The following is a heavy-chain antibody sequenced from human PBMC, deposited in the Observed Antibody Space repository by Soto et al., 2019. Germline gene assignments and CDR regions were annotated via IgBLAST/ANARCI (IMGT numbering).Heavy chain of an antibody. Sequence: GWSLRLSCTASGFTFGDYAMSWVRQAPGKGLEWVGFIRSKAYGGTTEYAASVKGRFTISRDDSKSIAYLQMNSLKTEDTAVYHCTSHDFMVVVTATPRGMYGWGQGTKVTLPS. D-gene: IGHD2-21*02. CDR3: TSHDFMVVVTATPRGMYG. V-gene: IGHV3-49*04. J-gene: IGHJ6*02. CDR1: GFTFGDYA. CDR2: IRSKAYGGTT.